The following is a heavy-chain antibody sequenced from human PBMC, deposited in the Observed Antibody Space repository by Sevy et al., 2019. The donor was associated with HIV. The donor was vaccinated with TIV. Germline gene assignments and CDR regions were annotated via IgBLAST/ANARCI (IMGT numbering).Heavy chain of an antibody. CDR1: GFTFSSFS. CDR3: ARESASGTPGGVYYYYYNMDV. V-gene: IGHV3-48*01. D-gene: IGHD6-13*01. Sequence: GGSLRLSCAASGFTFSSFSMNWVRQAPGKGPEWISYISTRSSAIYYADSMKGRFTISRDNSKNSLYLQMNSLRAEDTAFYYCARESASGTPGGVYYYYYNMDVWGQGTTVTVSS. CDR2: ISTRSSAI. J-gene: IGHJ6*02.